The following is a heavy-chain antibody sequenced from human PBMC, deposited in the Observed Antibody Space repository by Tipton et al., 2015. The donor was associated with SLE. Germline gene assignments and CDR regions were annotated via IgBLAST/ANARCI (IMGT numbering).Heavy chain of an antibody. Sequence: SLRLSCTASGFTFSSQEMNWVRQAPGKGLEWVSYISSGGTFIHYADAVKGRFTISRDNAKNSLYLQMNSLRAGGTAVYYCARDCKTILGLVIGTPDAFDVWGRGTMVTVSS. CDR2: ISSGGTFI. CDR1: GFTFSSQE. D-gene: IGHD3/OR15-3a*01. J-gene: IGHJ3*01. CDR3: ARDCKTILGLVIGTPDAFDV. V-gene: IGHV3-48*03.